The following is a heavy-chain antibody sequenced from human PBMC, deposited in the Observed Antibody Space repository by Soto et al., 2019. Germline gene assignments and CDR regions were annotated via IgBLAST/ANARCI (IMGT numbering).Heavy chain of an antibody. CDR2: IYYSGST. V-gene: IGHV4-59*01. D-gene: IGHD3-10*01. Sequence: LSLTCTVSGGSISSYYWSWIRQPPGKGLEWIGYIYYSGSTNYNPSPKSRVTISVDTSKNQFSLKLSSVTAADTAVYYCARVWGGAFDIWGQGTMVTVSS. J-gene: IGHJ3*02. CDR3: ARVWGGAFDI. CDR1: GGSISSYY.